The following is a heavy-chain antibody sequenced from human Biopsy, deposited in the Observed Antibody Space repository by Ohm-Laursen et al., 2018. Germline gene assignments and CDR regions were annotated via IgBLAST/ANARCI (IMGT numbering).Heavy chain of an antibody. V-gene: IGHV3-48*04. CDR3: ARSPGRDRMDV. J-gene: IGHJ6*02. Sequence: LSLTCAASEFTFSGYSMNWVRQAPGRGLEWVSYINVYSNKKYYADSVKGRFIVSRDNDKNSLYLQMNSLRAEDKAVYHCARSPGRDRMDVWGQGTTVIVSS. D-gene: IGHD1-14*01. CDR2: INVYSNKK. CDR1: EFTFSGYS.